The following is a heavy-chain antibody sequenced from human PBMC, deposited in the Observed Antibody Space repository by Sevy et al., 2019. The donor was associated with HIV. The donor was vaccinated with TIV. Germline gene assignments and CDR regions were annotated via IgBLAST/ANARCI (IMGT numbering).Heavy chain of an antibody. D-gene: IGHD5-12*01. V-gene: IGHV4-59*01. CDR2: IYYTGST. CDR3: ARAPPVRSGDDSLNWFDP. J-gene: IGHJ5*02. CDR1: GGSMSAYS. Sequence: SETLSLTCTVSGGSMSAYSWSWIRQPPGKPLEYIGYIYYTGSTNYNPSLKSRVTISVDTSKNQFSLKLNSVTAADTAVYFCARAPPVRSGDDSLNWFDPWGQGTLVTVSS.